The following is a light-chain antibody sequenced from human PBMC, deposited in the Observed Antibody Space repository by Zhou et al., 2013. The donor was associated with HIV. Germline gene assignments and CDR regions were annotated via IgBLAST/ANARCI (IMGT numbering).Light chain of an antibody. CDR2: DAS. V-gene: IGKV3-11*01. J-gene: IGKJ1*01. CDR1: QSINTW. Sequence: EIVLTQSPATLSVSPGERATLSCRATQSINTWVAWYQQKPGQAPRLLIYDASKRATGIPARFNGTGSGTDFTLTISNLEPEDCAVYYCQQRTNRPPWTFGQGTKVELK. CDR3: QQRTNRPPWT.